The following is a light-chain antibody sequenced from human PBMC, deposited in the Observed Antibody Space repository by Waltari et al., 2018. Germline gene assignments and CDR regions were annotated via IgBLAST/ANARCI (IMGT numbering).Light chain of an antibody. CDR2: KAS. Sequence: WLAWYQQKPGKAPKLLIYKASSLESGVPSRFSGSGSGTEFTLTISSLQPDDFATYYCQQYNSYPYTFGQGTKLEIK. CDR3: QQYNSYPYT. V-gene: IGKV1-5*03. CDR1: W. J-gene: IGKJ2*01.